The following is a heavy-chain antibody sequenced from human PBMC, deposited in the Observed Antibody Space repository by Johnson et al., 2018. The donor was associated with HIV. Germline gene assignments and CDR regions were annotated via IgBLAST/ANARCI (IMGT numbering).Heavy chain of an antibody. CDR1: GFTFSSYA. J-gene: IGHJ3*02. D-gene: IGHD1-14*01. CDR3: AKIRTSGTGDAFDI. V-gene: IGHV3-NL1*01. CDR2: IYSGGST. Sequence: QVQLVESGGGLLKPGGSLRLSCAASGFTFSSYAMHWVRQAPGKGLEWVSVIYSGGSTYYADPVKGRFTISRDNSKTTLYLQMNSLRDEDTAVYYCAKIRTSGTGDAFDIWGQGTMVTVSS.